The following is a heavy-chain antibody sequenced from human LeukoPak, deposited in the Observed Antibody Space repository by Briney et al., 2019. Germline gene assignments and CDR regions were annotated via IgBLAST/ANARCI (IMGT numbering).Heavy chain of an antibody. D-gene: IGHD1-1*01. CDR3: ARDWNVWYFDY. Sequence: GGPLRLSCAASGFTFSSYALSWVRQAPGKGLEWVSAISGSGGTTYYADSVKGRFTISNDNSKNTLYLQMDSLRAEDTAVYYCARDWNVWYFDYWGQGTLVTVSS. CDR2: ISGSGGTT. CDR1: GFTFSSYA. V-gene: IGHV3-23*01. J-gene: IGHJ4*02.